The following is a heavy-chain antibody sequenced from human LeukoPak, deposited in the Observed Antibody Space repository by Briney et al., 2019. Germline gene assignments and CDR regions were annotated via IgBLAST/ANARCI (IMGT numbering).Heavy chain of an antibody. CDR3: ARVSRVLWFGELLHYYYYGMDV. J-gene: IGHJ6*02. V-gene: IGHV4-59*01. CDR1: GGSISSYY. CDR2: IYYSGST. D-gene: IGHD3-10*01. Sequence: SETLSLTCTVSGGSISSYYWSWIRQPPGKGLEWIGYIYYSGSTNYNPSLKSRVTISADTSKNQFSLKLSSVTAADTAVYYCARVSRVLWFGELLHYYYYGMDVWGQGTTVTVSS.